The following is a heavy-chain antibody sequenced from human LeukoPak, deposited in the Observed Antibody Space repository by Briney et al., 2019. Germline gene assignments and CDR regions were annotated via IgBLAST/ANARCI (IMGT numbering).Heavy chain of an antibody. J-gene: IGHJ4*02. Sequence: SETLSLTCTVSGGSISSYSCSWIRQPPGKGLEWVGYIYYSGSTNYNPSLKSRVTISVVTSKNQFSLELGSVTAADTAVYYCARIGHEDYYFDYWGRGTLVTVSS. CDR2: IYYSGST. CDR1: GGSISSYS. V-gene: IGHV4-59*01. CDR3: ARIGHEDYYFDY.